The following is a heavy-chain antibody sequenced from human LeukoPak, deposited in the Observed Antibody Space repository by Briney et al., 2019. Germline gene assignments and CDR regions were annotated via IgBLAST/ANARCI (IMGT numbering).Heavy chain of an antibody. J-gene: IGHJ4*02. V-gene: IGHV3-66*01. D-gene: IGHD4-17*01. Sequence: PGGSLRLSCAASGFTVSSNYMSWVRQAPGQGQEWVSFIYTGGSTSYADSVKGRFTISRDKSKNTLYLQMNSLRAEDTAMYYCARDLGDYFDYWGQGTVVTVSA. CDR2: IYTGGST. CDR1: GFTVSSNY. CDR3: ARDLGDYFDY.